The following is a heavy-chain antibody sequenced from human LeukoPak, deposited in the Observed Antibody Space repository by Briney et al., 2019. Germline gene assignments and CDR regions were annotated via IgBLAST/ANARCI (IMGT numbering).Heavy chain of an antibody. Sequence: GGSLRLSCAASGFTFSNFEMNWVRQIPGKGLEWLSFITRSSRIIYYADSVRGRFTISRDNANNSLHLQMNSLRVEDTGIYFCARGSTFGGVISDFWGQGTLVTVSS. V-gene: IGHV3-48*03. D-gene: IGHD3-16*02. CDR1: GFTFSNFE. J-gene: IGHJ4*02. CDR3: ARGSTFGGVISDF. CDR2: ITRSSRII.